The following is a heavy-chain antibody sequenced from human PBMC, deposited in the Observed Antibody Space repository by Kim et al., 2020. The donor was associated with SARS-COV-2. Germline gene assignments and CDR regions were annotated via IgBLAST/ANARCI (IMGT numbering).Heavy chain of an antibody. D-gene: IGHD2-21*01. CDR3: AKDWVIAAYYYYGLDV. Sequence: GGSLRLSCVASGFTFSTYGMHWVRQAPGKGLEWVAVISYDGINKYCADSVNGRFTISRDNSKNMLYLQMDSLRAEDTAVYYCAKDWVIAAYYYYGLDVWGQGTTVTVSS. CDR1: GFTFSTYG. V-gene: IGHV3-30*18. J-gene: IGHJ6*02. CDR2: ISYDGINK.